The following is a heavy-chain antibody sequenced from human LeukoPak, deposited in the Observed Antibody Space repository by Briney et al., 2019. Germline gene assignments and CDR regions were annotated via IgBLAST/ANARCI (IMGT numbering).Heavy chain of an antibody. D-gene: IGHD1-26*01. Sequence: SETLSLTCTVSGGSISSGSYYWSWIRQPAGKGLEWIGRIYTSGSTNYNPSLKSRVTISVDTSKNQFSLKLSSVTAADTAVYYCARSYSGSPGDFDYWGQGTLVTVSS. CDR3: ARSYSGSPGDFDY. CDR2: IYTSGST. V-gene: IGHV4-61*02. J-gene: IGHJ4*02. CDR1: GGSISSGSYY.